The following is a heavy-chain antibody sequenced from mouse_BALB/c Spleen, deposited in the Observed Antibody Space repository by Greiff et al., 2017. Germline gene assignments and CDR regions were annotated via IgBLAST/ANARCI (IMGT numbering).Heavy chain of an antibody. D-gene: IGHD1-3*01. J-gene: IGHJ4*01. CDR1: GFTFSSFG. CDR3: ASSSYYYAMDY. V-gene: IGHV5-17*02. Sequence: DVKLVESGGGLVQPGGSRKLSCAASGFTFSSFGMHWVRQAPEKGLEWVAYISSGSSTIYYADTVKGRFTISRDNPKNTLFLQMTSLRSEDTAMYYCASSSYYYAMDYWGQGTSVTVSS. CDR2: ISSGSSTI.